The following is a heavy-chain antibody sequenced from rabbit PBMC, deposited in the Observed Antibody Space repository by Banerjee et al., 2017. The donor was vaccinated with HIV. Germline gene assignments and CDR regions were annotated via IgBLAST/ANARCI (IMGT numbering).Heavy chain of an antibody. J-gene: IGHJ6*01. CDR1: GFSFSSSDW. D-gene: IGHD7-1*01. Sequence: QSLEESGGDLVKPGASLTLTCTASGFSFSSSDWMCWVRQAPGKGLEWIACIYAAGSGDTDHANWATGRFTVSKTSSTTVTLQMTSLTVADTATYFCARDTGTSFSSYGMDLWGQGTLVTVS. CDR2: IYAAGSGDT. V-gene: IGHV1S40*01. CDR3: ARDTGTSFSSYGMDL.